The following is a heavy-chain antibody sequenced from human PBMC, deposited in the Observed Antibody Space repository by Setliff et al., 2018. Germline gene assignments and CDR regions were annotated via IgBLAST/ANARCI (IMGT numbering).Heavy chain of an antibody. CDR2: ISAYNGNT. CDR1: GYTFISYG. Sequence: ASVKVSCKASGYTFISYGISWVRQAPGQGLEWMGWISAYNGNTGYAQKFQGRVTMTRNTSISTAYMDLSSLRFEDTAAYYCARAQSWSGGPYYFDNWGQGTLVTVSS. D-gene: IGHD3-3*01. V-gene: IGHV1-8*02. J-gene: IGHJ4*02. CDR3: ARAQSWSGGPYYFDN.